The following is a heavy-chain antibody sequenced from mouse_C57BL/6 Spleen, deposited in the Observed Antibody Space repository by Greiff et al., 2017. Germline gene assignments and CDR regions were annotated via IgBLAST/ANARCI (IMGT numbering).Heavy chain of an antibody. V-gene: IGHV5-17*01. CDR1: GFTFSDYG. D-gene: IGHD2-2*01. CDR3: AKEGGYDEFYFDY. Sequence: EVKLMESGGGLVKPGGSLKLSCAASGFTFSDYGMHWVRQAPEKGLEWVAYISSGSSTIYYADTVKGRFTISRDNAKNTLFLQMTSLRSEDTAMYYCAKEGGYDEFYFDYWGQGTTLTVSS. CDR2: ISSGSSTI. J-gene: IGHJ2*01.